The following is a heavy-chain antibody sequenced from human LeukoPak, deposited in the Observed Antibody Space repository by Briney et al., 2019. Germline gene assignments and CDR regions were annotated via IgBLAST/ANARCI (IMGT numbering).Heavy chain of an antibody. CDR2: IKQDGSEK. V-gene: IGHV3-7*02. CDR1: GFTFSSYW. D-gene: IGHD6-19*01. J-gene: IGHJ4*02. Sequence: PGGSLRLSCAASGFTFSSYWMSWVRQAPGKGLEWVANIKQDGSEKYYVDSVKGRFTISRDNAKNSLYLQMNSLRAEDTAVYYCASIAVADDFDYWGQGTLVTVSS. CDR3: ASIAVADDFDY.